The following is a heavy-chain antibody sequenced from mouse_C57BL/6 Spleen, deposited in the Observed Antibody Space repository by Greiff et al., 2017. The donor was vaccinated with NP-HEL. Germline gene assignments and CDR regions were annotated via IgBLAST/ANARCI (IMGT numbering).Heavy chain of an antibody. D-gene: IGHD4-1*01. CDR3: ARGRTWDWFAY. J-gene: IGHJ3*01. Sequence: VQLKQSGPELVKPGASVKLSCKAPGYSFTGYYMNWVKQSPEKSLEWIGEINPSTGGTTYNQTLKAKATLTVDKSSSPAYMQLKSLTSEDAAVYYCARGRTWDWFAYWGQGTLVTVSA. CDR2: INPSTGGT. CDR1: GYSFTGYY. V-gene: IGHV1-42*01.